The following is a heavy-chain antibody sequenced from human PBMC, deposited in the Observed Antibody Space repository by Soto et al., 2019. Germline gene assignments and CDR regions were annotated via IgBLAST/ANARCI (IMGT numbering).Heavy chain of an antibody. J-gene: IGHJ4*02. CDR2: IWYDGTQK. CDR3: ARAGGTTVTGLWHFDS. D-gene: IGHD4-17*01. CDR1: GFTFNTYS. Sequence: QVQLEESGGGVVQPGRSLRLSCEASGFTFNTYSMHWVRQPPGKGLEWLAAIWYDGTQKNYADSVKGRFIISRDNAKKTLDLEMNSLRAEDKAVYYCARAGGTTVTGLWHFDSWGQGTLVTVSS. V-gene: IGHV3-33*01.